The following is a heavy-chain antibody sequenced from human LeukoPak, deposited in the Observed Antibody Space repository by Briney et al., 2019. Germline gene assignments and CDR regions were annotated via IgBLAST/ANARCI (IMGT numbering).Heavy chain of an antibody. D-gene: IGHD3-3*01. CDR1: GGSISSYY. J-gene: IGHJ5*02. CDR3: ARHRYTIFGVVFSNWFDP. V-gene: IGHV4-4*09. CDR2: IYTSGST. Sequence: SETLSLTCTVSGGSISSYYWSWIRQPPGKGMEWIGYIYTSGSTNYNPSLKSRVTISVDTSKNQFSLKLSSVTAADTAVYYCARHRYTIFGVVFSNWFDPWGQGTLVTVSS.